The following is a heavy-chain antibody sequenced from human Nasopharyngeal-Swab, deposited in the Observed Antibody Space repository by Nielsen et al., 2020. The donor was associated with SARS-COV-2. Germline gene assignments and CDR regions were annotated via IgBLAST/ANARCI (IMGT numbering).Heavy chain of an antibody. J-gene: IGHJ6*02. Sequence: GESLKISCAASGFTFSDYYMSWIRQAPGKGLEWVSYISSSGSTIYYADSVKGRFTISRDNAKNPLYLQMNSLRAEDTAVYYCARAQLRLQYYGMDVWGQGTTVTVSS. V-gene: IGHV3-11*01. CDR2: ISSSGSTI. CDR1: GFTFSDYY. CDR3: ARAQLRLQYYGMDV. D-gene: IGHD4-11*01.